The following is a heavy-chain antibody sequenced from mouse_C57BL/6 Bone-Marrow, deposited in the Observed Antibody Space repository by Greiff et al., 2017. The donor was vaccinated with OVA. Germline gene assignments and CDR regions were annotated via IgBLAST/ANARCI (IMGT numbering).Heavy chain of an antibody. Sequence: VQLVESGAELARPGASVKLSCKASGYTFTSYGISWVKQRTGQGLEWIGEIYPRSGNTYYTAKFKGKATLTADKSSSTAYMELRSLTSEDSAVYFGARGSTTVVDFDVWGTGTTVTVSA. CDR3: ARGSTTVVDFDV. V-gene: IGHV1-81*01. J-gene: IGHJ1*03. CDR2: IYPRSGNT. D-gene: IGHD1-1*01. CDR1: GYTFTSYG.